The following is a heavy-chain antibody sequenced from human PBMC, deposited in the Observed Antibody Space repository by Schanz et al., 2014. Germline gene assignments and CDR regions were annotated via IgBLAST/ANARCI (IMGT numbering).Heavy chain of an antibody. CDR2: ISYDGSNK. CDR1: GFTFSSYG. D-gene: IGHD4-17*01. J-gene: IGHJ4*02. CDR3: ARPRFDYGEVDY. Sequence: VQLVESGGGLVQPGGSLRLSCAASGFTFSSYGMHWVRQAPGKGLEWVAVISYDGSNKYYADSVKGRFTISRDRFQNTLYLRMSSLRAEDTAVYYCARPRFDYGEVDYWGQGTLVTVSS. V-gene: IGHV3-30*19.